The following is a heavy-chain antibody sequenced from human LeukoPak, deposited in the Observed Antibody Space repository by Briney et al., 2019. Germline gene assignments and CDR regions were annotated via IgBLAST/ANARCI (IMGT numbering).Heavy chain of an antibody. Sequence: ASVKVSCKASGDTFSTYAISWVRQAPGQGLEWMGWINTNTGNPTYAQGFTGRFVFSLDTSVSTAYLQISSLKAEDTAVYYCARDGAARDFDYWGQGTLVTVSS. V-gene: IGHV7-4-1*02. CDR1: GDTFSTYA. CDR3: ARDGAARDFDY. J-gene: IGHJ4*02. D-gene: IGHD6-6*01. CDR2: INTNTGNP.